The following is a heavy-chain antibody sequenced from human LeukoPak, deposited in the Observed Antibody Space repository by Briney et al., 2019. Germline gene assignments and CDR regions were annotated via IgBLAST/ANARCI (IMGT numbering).Heavy chain of an antibody. J-gene: IGHJ4*02. CDR1: GYTFTVYY. V-gene: IGHV1-2*02. CDR3: ARDPSNSGYDYLYYFDY. CDR2: INPDNGGT. Sequence: ASVTLSFKASGYTFTVYYMHWVRQAPGQGLELMGWINPDNGGTNYAQKVQGRVTMTRDMSISTAYMELRRLRSDDTAVYYCARDPSNSGYDYLYYFDYWGQGTLVTVSS. D-gene: IGHD5-12*01.